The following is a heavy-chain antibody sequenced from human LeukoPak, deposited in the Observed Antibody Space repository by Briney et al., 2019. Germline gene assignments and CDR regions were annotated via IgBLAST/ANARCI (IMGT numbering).Heavy chain of an antibody. V-gene: IGHV1-2*06. CDR3: ARYYYDFWSGPQSRFDY. CDR1: GYTFNAHF. CDR2: INPNSGGT. Sequence: ASVKVSCKASGYTFNAHFVHWVRQAPGQGLEWMGRINPNSGGTNYAQKFQGRVTTTRDTSISTAYMELSRLRSDDTAVYYCARYYYDFWSGPQSRFDYWGQGTLVTVSS. J-gene: IGHJ4*02. D-gene: IGHD3-3*01.